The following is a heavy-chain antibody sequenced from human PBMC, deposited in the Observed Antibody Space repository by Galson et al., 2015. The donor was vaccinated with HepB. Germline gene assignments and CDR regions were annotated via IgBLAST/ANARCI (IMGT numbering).Heavy chain of an antibody. D-gene: IGHD6-19*01. CDR3: ARYSSGWYDRPFDY. V-gene: IGHV3-66*01. CDR1: GFTVSSNY. J-gene: IGHJ4*02. Sequence: SLRLSCAASGFTVSSNYMSWVRQAPGKGLEWVSVIYSGGSTYYADSVKGRFTISRDNSKNTLYLQMNSLRAEDTAVYYCARYSSGWYDRPFDYWGQGTLVTVSS. CDR2: IYSGGST.